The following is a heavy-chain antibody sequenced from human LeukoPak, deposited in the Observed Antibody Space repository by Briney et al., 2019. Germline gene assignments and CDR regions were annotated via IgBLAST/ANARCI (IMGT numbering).Heavy chain of an antibody. Sequence: GRSLRLSCAASGFTFSSYAMNWVRQAPGKGLEWVSSISSSSSYIYYADSVKGRFTISRDNAKNSLYLQMNSLRAEDTAVYYCARWGYYYDTNPDYWGQGTLVTVSS. D-gene: IGHD3-22*01. CDR1: GFTFSSYA. CDR3: ARWGYYYDTNPDY. CDR2: ISSSSSYI. V-gene: IGHV3-21*01. J-gene: IGHJ4*02.